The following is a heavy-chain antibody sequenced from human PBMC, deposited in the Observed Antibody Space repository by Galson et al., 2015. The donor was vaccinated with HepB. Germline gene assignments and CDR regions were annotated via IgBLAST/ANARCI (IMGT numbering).Heavy chain of an antibody. J-gene: IGHJ6*03. CDR3: ARDYGDHLEWLLFRYYYYMDV. Sequence: SLRLSCAASGFTFSSYAMHWVRRAPGKGLEWVAVISYDGSNKYYADSVKGRFTISRDNSKNTLYLQMNSLRAEDTAVYYCARDYGDHLEWLLFRYYYYMDVWGKGTTVTVSS. CDR2: ISYDGSNK. CDR1: GFTFSSYA. V-gene: IGHV3-30-3*01. D-gene: IGHD3-3*01.